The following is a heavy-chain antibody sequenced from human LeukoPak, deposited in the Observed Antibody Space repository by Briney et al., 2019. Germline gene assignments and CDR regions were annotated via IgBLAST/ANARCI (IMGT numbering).Heavy chain of an antibody. Sequence: RGSLRLSCAASGFTFSSYSMNWVRQAPGKGLEWVSSISSSSSYIYYVDSVKGRFTISRDNAKNSLYLQMNSLRAEDTAVYYCARAIGDYAWFDPWGQGTLVTVSS. J-gene: IGHJ5*02. V-gene: IGHV3-21*04. CDR2: ISSSSSYI. CDR1: GFTFSSYS. D-gene: IGHD4-17*01. CDR3: ARAIGDYAWFDP.